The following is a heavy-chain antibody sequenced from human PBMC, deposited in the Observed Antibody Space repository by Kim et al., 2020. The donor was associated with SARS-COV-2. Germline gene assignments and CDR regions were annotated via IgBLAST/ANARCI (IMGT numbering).Heavy chain of an antibody. D-gene: IGHD3-22*01. CDR3: AKGAEPDTMIPTSLRGADPFDI. J-gene: IGHJ3*02. CDR2: ISGSGGST. V-gene: IGHV3-23*01. CDR1: GFTFSSYA. Sequence: GGSLRLSCAASGFTFSSYAMSWVRQAPGKGLEWVSAISGSGGSTYYADSVKGRFTISRDNSKNTLYLQMNSLRAEDTAVYYCAKGAEPDTMIPTSLRGADPFDIWGQGTMVTVSS.